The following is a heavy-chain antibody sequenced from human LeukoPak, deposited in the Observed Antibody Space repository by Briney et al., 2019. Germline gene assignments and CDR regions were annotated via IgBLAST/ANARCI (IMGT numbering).Heavy chain of an antibody. V-gene: IGHV1-18*04. CDR3: ARYGGDFWSGYWSYYYYMDV. CDR1: GYTFTGYY. CDR2: ISAYNGNA. J-gene: IGHJ6*03. D-gene: IGHD3-3*01. Sequence: ASVKVSCKASGYTFTGYYMHWVRQAPGQGLEWMGWISAYNGNANYAQKLQGRVTMTTDTSTSTAYMELRSLRSDDTAVYYCARYGGDFWSGYWSYYYYMDVWGKGTTVTVSS.